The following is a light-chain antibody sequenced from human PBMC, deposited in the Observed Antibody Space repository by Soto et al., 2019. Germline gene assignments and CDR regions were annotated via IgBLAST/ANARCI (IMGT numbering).Light chain of an antibody. CDR3: QQSYSTPRT. V-gene: IGKV1-39*01. CDR1: QSISSY. Sequence: DIQMTQSPSSLSASVGDRVTITCRASQSISSYLNWYQQKPGKAPKLLIYAASSLQSGVPSRFSGSGYGTDVTLTISSLQPEDFATYYCQQSYSTPRTFGQGTKVEIQ. CDR2: AAS. J-gene: IGKJ1*01.